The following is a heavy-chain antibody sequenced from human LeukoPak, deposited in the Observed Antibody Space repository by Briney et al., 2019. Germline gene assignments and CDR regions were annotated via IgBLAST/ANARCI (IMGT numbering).Heavy chain of an antibody. V-gene: IGHV4-38-2*02. CDR3: ARRHSSGWFYY. D-gene: IGHD6-19*01. Sequence: KPSETLSLTCTVSGYSISNGYYWDWIRQPPGRGLEWIGNIYRSGSTSYNPSLKSRVTISVDTSKNQSSLKVNAVTAADTAVYYGARRHSSGWFYYWGQGTLVTVSS. J-gene: IGHJ4*02. CDR2: IYRSGST. CDR1: GYSISNGYY.